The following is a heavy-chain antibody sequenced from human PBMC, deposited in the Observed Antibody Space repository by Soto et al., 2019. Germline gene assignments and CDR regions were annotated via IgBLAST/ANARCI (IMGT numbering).Heavy chain of an antibody. D-gene: IGHD1-26*01. CDR1: GYTFTSYY. Sequence: ASVKVSCKASGYTFTSYYMHWVRQAPGQGLEWMGIINPSGGSTSYAQKFQGRVTMTRDTSTSTVYMELSSLRSEDTAVYYCAREMIRDXKNSGSYPYYYYYGMDVWGQGTTVTVSS. CDR2: INPSGGST. V-gene: IGHV1-46*01. J-gene: IGHJ6*02. CDR3: AREMIRDXKNSGSYPYYYYYGMDV.